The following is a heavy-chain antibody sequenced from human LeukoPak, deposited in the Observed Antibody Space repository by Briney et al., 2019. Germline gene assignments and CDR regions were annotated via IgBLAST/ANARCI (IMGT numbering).Heavy chain of an antibody. J-gene: IGHJ5*02. V-gene: IGHV4-39*07. CDR1: GGSISSSSYY. Sequence: SETLSLTCTVSGGSISSSSYYWSWIRQPPGKGLEWIGEINHSGSTNYNPSLKSRVTISVDTSKNQSSLKLSSVTAADTAVYYCARSDSSGWRYNWFDPWGQGTLVTVSS. D-gene: IGHD6-19*01. CDR2: INHSGST. CDR3: ARSDSSGWRYNWFDP.